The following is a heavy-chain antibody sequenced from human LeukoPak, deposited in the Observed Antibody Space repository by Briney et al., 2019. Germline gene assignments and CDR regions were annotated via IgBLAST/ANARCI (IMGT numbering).Heavy chain of an antibody. D-gene: IGHD5-18*01. Sequence: SETLSLTCTVSGGSISSSSYYWGWIRQPPGKGLEWIGYIHYSGSTNYNPSLKSRVTISVDTSKNQFSLKLRSVTAADTAVYYCARYTAMVAFHAHGFDIWGQGTMVTVS. CDR3: ARYTAMVAFHAHGFDI. V-gene: IGHV4-61*05. CDR2: IHYSGST. J-gene: IGHJ3*02. CDR1: GGSISSSSYY.